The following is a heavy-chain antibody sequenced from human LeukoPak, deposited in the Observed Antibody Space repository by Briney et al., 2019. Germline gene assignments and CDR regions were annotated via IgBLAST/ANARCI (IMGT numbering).Heavy chain of an antibody. J-gene: IGHJ4*02. CDR3: AKVYYYDSSALLPNYFDY. D-gene: IGHD3-22*01. V-gene: IGHV3-23*01. CDR1: GFTFSSYA. Sequence: GGSLRLSCAASGFTFSSYAMSWVRQAPGKGLEWVSAISGSGGSAYYADSVKGRFTISRDNSKNTLYLQMNSLRAEDTAVYYCAKVYYYDSSALLPNYFDYWGQGTLVTVSS. CDR2: ISGSGGSA.